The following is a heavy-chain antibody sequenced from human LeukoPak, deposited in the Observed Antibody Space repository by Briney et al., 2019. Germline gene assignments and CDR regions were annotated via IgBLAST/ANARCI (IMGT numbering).Heavy chain of an antibody. J-gene: IGHJ6*03. CDR1: GFTFSSYA. Sequence: GSLRLSCAASGFTFSSYAMSWVRQAPGKGLEWVSAISGSGGSTYYADSVKGRFTISRDNSKNTLYLQMNSLRAEDTAVYYCAKRTFEYSSSSGYYYYMDVWGKGTTVTVSS. D-gene: IGHD6-6*01. CDR2: ISGSGGST. CDR3: AKRTFEYSSSSGYYYYMDV. V-gene: IGHV3-23*01.